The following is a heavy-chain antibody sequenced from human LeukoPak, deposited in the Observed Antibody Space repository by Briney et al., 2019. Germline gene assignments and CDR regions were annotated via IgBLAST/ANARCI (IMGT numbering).Heavy chain of an antibody. CDR1: GFTFSSYS. CDR2: INSSSSYI. CDR3: ARGGYYDSSGYFSKRDNWFDP. Sequence: PGGSLRLSCAASGFTFSSYSMNWVRQAPGKGLEWVSSINSSSSYIYYADSVKGRFTISRDNAKNSLYLQMNSLRAEDTAVYYCARGGYYDSSGYFSKRDNWFDPWGQGTLVTVSS. J-gene: IGHJ5*02. D-gene: IGHD3-22*01. V-gene: IGHV3-21*01.